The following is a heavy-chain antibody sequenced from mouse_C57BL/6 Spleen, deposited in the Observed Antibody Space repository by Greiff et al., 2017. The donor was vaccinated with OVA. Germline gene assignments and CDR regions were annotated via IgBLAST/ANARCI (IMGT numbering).Heavy chain of an antibody. Sequence: EVQLQQPGAELVRPGASVKLSCTASGFNIKDDYMHWVKQRPEQGLEWIGWIDPENGDTEYASKFQGKATITADTSSNTAYLQLSSLTSEDTAVYYCTSGPYYYGSSYLYWGQGTTLTVSS. CDR2: IDPENGDT. D-gene: IGHD1-1*01. CDR1: GFNIKDDY. V-gene: IGHV14-4*01. J-gene: IGHJ2*01. CDR3: TSGPYYYGSSYLY.